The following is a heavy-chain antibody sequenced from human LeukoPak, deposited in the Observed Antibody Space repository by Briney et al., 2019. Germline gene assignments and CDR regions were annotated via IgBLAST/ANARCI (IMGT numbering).Heavy chain of an antibody. Sequence: GGSLRLSCAASGFTFSSSEMNWVRQAPGKGLEWVSYIDTTGTTIYYADSVKGRFTFTRDNSKKSVYLQMNSLRDEDTAVYYCAKASLTGYYVGADAFDIWGQGTKTTVSS. V-gene: IGHV3-48*03. CDR3: AKASLTGYYVGADAFDI. CDR2: IDTTGTTI. D-gene: IGHD3-9*01. CDR1: GFTFSSSE. J-gene: IGHJ3*02.